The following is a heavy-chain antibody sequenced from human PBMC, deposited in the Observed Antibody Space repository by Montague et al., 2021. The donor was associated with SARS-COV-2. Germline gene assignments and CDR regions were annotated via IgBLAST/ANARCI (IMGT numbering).Heavy chain of an antibody. Sequence: SLRLSCAASGFIFEDYAMHWARQAPGKGLEWVSGISWNSGSIAYADSVKGRFTIFRENAKNSLYLQMSSLRPEDTALYYCAKDGGHSSGYYYEGGFDSWGQGTPVTVSS. CDR2: ISWNSGSI. CDR1: GFIFEDYA. CDR3: AKDGGHSSGYYYEGGFDS. D-gene: IGHD3-22*01. V-gene: IGHV3-9*01. J-gene: IGHJ4*02.